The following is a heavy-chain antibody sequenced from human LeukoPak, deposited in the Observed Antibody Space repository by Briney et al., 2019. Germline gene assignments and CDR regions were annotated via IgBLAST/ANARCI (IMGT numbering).Heavy chain of an antibody. CDR1: GFTFSSYA. Sequence: QTGGSLRLSCAASGFTFSSYAMSWVRQAPGKGLEWVSAISGSGGSTYYADSVKGRFTISRDNSKNTLYLQMNSLRAEDTAVYYCAKAGVRQLLNYYYYGMDVWGQGTTVTVSS. D-gene: IGHD2-2*01. J-gene: IGHJ6*02. V-gene: IGHV3-23*01. CDR2: ISGSGGST. CDR3: AKAGVRQLLNYYYYGMDV.